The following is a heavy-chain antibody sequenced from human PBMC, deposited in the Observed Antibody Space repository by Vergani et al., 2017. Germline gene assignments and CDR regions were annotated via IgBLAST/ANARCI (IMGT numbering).Heavy chain of an antibody. CDR2: ISYDGSNK. Sequence: QVQLVESGGGVVQPGRSLRLSCAASGFTFSSYGMHWVRQAPGKGLEWVAVISYDGSNKYYADSVKGRFTISRDNSKNTLYLQMNSLRAEDTGVYYCAKDGSYDSSGYPGYWGQGTLVTVSS. J-gene: IGHJ4*02. CDR3: AKDGSYDSSGYPGY. V-gene: IGHV3-30*18. CDR1: GFTFSSYG. D-gene: IGHD3-22*01.